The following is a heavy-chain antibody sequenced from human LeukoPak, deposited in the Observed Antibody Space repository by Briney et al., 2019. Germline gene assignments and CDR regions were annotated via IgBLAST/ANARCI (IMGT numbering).Heavy chain of an antibody. Sequence: SETLSLTCGVSGGAITNYYWNWVRQAPGKGLEWLGYIYYTGSTTYNPSVKSRITISVDTSKNQFSLKLSSVTAADTAVYYCARDDTLTGYHDYWGQGTQVTVSS. CDR3: ARDDTLTGYHDY. CDR1: GGAITNYY. J-gene: IGHJ4*02. V-gene: IGHV4-59*12. CDR2: IYYTGST. D-gene: IGHD3-9*01.